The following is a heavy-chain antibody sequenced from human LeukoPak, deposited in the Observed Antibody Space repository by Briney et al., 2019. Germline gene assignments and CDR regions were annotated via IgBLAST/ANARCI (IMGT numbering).Heavy chain of an antibody. D-gene: IGHD2-2*01. V-gene: IGHV1-2*02. Sequence: ASVKVSCQASGYTFTGYYMHWVRQAPAQGLEWMGWINPNSGGTNYAQQFQGKVTMTRDTSISTAYMELTRLRSDDTAVYYCARDLDYGIVVVPAAMTLGYWGQGTLVTVSS. CDR2: INPNSGGT. J-gene: IGHJ4*02. CDR1: GYTFTGYY. CDR3: ARDLDYGIVVVPAAMTLGY.